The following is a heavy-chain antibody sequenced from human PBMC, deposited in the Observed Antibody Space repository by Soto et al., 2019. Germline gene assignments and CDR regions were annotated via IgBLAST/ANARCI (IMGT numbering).Heavy chain of an antibody. CDR2: ISAHNGNT. Sequence: QVHLVQSGAEVKKPGASVKVSCKASGYTFTSYGITWVRQAPGQGLEWMGWISAHNGNTDYAQKLQGRVIVTRDTSTSTAYMELRSRRSDATAVYYCARGRYGDYWGQGALVTVSS. D-gene: IGHD1-1*01. J-gene: IGHJ4*02. CDR1: GYTFTSYG. CDR3: ARGRYGDY. V-gene: IGHV1-18*01.